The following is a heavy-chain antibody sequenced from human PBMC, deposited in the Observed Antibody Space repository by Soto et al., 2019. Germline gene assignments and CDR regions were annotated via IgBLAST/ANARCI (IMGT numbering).Heavy chain of an antibody. J-gene: IGHJ1*01. CDR3: ARDLGSSWYPEYFQH. CDR2: ISSSSSTI. D-gene: IGHD6-13*01. Sequence: EVQLVESGGGLVQPGGSLRLSCAASGFTFSSCSMNWVRQAPGKGLEWVSYISSSSSTIYYADSVKGRFTISRDNPKNSLYLQMNSLRAEDTAVYYCARDLGSSWYPEYFQHWGQGTLVTVSS. CDR1: GFTFSSCS. V-gene: IGHV3-48*01.